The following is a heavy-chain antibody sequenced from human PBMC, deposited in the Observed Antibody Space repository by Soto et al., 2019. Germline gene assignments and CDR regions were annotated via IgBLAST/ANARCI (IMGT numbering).Heavy chain of an antibody. CDR2: ISAYNGNT. Sequence: GASVKVSCKASGYTLTSYGITWVRQAPGQGLEWMGWISAYNGNTNSAQKLRGRVTMTPDTSTSTAYMELRNLRSDDTAVYYCARDETSVATIRDSLLFDYWGQGTPVTVSS. CDR1: GYTLTSYG. CDR3: ARDETSVATIRDSLLFDY. D-gene: IGHD5-12*01. J-gene: IGHJ4*02. V-gene: IGHV1-18*01.